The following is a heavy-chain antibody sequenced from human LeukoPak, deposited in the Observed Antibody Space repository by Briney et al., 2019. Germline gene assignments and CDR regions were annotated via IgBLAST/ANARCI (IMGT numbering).Heavy chain of an antibody. CDR1: KFTFSTFS. Sequence: GGSLRLSCAASKFTFSTFSMSWVRQAPGKGLEWVSSISGSGGYTYYADSVKGRFTVSRDNSKNTLYLQMKSLRAEDTAVYYCAKGGGYEAQYYYYYLDVWGKGTTVTISS. D-gene: IGHD5-12*01. CDR3: AKGGGYEAQYYYYYLDV. V-gene: IGHV3-23*01. CDR2: ISGSGGYT. J-gene: IGHJ6*03.